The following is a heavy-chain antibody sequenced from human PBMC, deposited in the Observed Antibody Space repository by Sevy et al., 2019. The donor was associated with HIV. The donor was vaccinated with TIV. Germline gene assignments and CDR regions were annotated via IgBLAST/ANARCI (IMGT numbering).Heavy chain of an antibody. V-gene: IGHV1-69*06. CDR1: GGTFSSYA. CDR2: IIPIFGTA. D-gene: IGHD2-2*01. Sequence: ASVKVSCKASGGTFSSYAISWVRQAPGQGLEWMGGIIPIFGTANYAQKFQGRVTITADKSTSTAYMELSSLGSEDTAVYYCARGGGGYCSSTSCYGGRVYYYYYMDVWGKGTTVTVSS. J-gene: IGHJ6*03. CDR3: ARGGGGYCSSTSCYGGRVYYYYYMDV.